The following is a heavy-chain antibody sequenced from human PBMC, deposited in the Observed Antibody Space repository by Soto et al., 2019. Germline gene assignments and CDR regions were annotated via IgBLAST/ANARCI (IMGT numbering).Heavy chain of an antibody. J-gene: IGHJ4*02. Sequence: GGSLRLSCAASGFTFSDYYMSWIRQAPGKGLEWISYISSSSSYTNYADSVKGRFTISRDNAKNSLYLQMNSLRAEDTAVYYCARVGDYPALYYFDYWGQGTLVTVSS. CDR2: ISSSSSYT. CDR3: ARVGDYPALYYFDY. CDR1: GFTFSDYY. V-gene: IGHV3-11*06. D-gene: IGHD4-17*01.